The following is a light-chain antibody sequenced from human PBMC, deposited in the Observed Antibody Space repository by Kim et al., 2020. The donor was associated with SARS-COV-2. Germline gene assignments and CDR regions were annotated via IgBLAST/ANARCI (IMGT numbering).Light chain of an antibody. CDR1: QSVSSY. J-gene: IGKJ4*01. Sequence: EIVLTQSPATLSLSPGERATLSCRASQSVSSYLAWYQQNSGQAPRLLIYDASNRATVIPARFSGSGSGTDFTLTISSLEPEDFAVYFCKQCSNWPPTFGGGTKVDIK. CDR2: DAS. V-gene: IGKV3-11*01. CDR3: KQCSNWPPT.